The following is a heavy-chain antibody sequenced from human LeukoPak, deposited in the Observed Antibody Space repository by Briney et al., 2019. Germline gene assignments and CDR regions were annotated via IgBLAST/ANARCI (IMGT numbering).Heavy chain of an antibody. J-gene: IGHJ6*02. Sequence: GGSLRLSCEASGFTFSGSAMHWVRQASGKRLEWVGRIRSTTDTAYAASVKGRFTISRDDSKNTAYLQMNSLKTEDTAVYYCARLRHSNTDHYYYYGMDVWGQGTTVTVSS. D-gene: IGHD2/OR15-2a*01. CDR1: GFTFSGSA. CDR2: IRSTTDT. V-gene: IGHV3-73*01. CDR3: ARLRHSNTDHYYYYGMDV.